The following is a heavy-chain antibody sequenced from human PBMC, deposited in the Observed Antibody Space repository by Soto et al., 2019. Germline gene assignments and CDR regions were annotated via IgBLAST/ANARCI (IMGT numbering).Heavy chain of an antibody. V-gene: IGHV4-4*02. CDR1: GGSFTSNNW. CDR3: TSRDPGTSVDY. Sequence: SETLSLTCAVSGGSFTSNNWWTWVRQPPGQGLEWIGEIYRTGSTNYNPSLKSRVTISLDKSENQFSLEVTSLTAADTAVYYCTSRDPGTSVDYWGQGTLVTVSS. D-gene: IGHD1-7*01. CDR2: IYRTGST. J-gene: IGHJ4*02.